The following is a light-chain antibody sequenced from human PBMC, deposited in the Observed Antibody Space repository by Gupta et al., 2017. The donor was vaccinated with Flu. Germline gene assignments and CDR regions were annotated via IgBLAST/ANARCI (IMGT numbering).Light chain of an antibody. CDR2: DES. CDR1: NLESKV. Sequence: SFVLTQSPSVSVAPGQTARITCGGNNLESKVVHWYQQKGGQAPALVVADESGRPSGIPERFSVSKSGNTATLTISRVEAGDEADYYCQIGANGDPVIFGGGTKVTVL. J-gene: IGLJ2*01. V-gene: IGLV3-21*02. CDR3: QIGANGDPVI.